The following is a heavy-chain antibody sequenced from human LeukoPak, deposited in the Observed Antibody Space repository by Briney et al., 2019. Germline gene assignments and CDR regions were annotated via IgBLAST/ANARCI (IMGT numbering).Heavy chain of an antibody. CDR2: VHLNGAT. CDR3: TRESGAFSPFGF. Sequence: SGTLSLTRAVSGGSITTTNWWSWVRQPPGKVLEWIGEVHLNGATNYNPSLESRFSMSIDKSNNHLSLEVTYVTAADTAMYYCTRESGAFSPFGFWGQGTLVTVSS. J-gene: IGHJ4*02. D-gene: IGHD1-26*01. CDR1: GGSITTTNW. V-gene: IGHV4-4*02.